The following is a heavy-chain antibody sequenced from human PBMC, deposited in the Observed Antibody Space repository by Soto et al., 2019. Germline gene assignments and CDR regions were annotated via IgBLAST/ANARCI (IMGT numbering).Heavy chain of an antibody. CDR2: IYYSGST. CDR1: GGSISSYY. CDR3: ARGGGVGCSSTSCYIFFDY. Sequence: SETLSLTCTVSGGSISSYYWSWIRQPPGKGLEWIGYIYYSGSTNYNPSLKSRVTISVDTSKNQFSLKLSSVTAADTAVYYCARGGGVGCSSTSCYIFFDYWGQGTLVTVSS. D-gene: IGHD2-2*01. J-gene: IGHJ4*02. V-gene: IGHV4-59*01.